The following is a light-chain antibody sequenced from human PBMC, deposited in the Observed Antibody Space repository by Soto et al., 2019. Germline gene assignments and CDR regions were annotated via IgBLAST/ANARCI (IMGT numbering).Light chain of an antibody. CDR1: QSVSSNY. CDR3: QQYADSPSIT. Sequence: EIVLTQSPGTLSLSPGERATLSCRASQSVSSNYLAWYHQKPGQAPRLLIYGASSRATGIPDRFSDGGSGTDFTLTISRLEPEDFAVYYCQQYADSPSITFGQGTRLEIK. CDR2: GAS. V-gene: IGKV3-20*01. J-gene: IGKJ5*01.